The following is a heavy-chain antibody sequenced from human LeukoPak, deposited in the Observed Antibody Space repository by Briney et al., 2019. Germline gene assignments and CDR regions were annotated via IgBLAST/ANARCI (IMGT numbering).Heavy chain of an antibody. CDR3: VRDPQNTTTVSTYYFDY. Sequence: PSETLSLTCAAYGGSFSGYYWSWIRQPPGKGLEWIGEINHSGSTNYNPSLKSRVTISVDTSKNQFTLTLLSVTAADTAVYYCVRDPQNTTTVSTYYFDYWGQGTLVTVSS. CDR1: GGSFSGYY. CDR2: INHSGST. D-gene: IGHD4-17*01. J-gene: IGHJ4*02. V-gene: IGHV4-34*01.